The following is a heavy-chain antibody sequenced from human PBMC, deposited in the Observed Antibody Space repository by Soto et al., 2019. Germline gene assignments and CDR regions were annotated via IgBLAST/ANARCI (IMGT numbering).Heavy chain of an antibody. Sequence: QVQLVQSGAEVKKPGSSVKVSCKASGGTFSSYAISWVRQAPGQGLEWMGGIIPIFATPNYAPKFQGRVTITADKSTTTRYMELRSLRSEDPAVYYRARKQEPVAGWFAPWGQGTLVTVSS. V-gene: IGHV1-69*06. J-gene: IGHJ5*02. D-gene: IGHD6-19*01. CDR2: IIPIFATP. CDR1: GGTFSSYA. CDR3: ARKQEPVAGWFAP.